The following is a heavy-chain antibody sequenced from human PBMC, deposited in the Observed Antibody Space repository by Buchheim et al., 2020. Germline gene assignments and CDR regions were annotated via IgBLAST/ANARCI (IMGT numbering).Heavy chain of an antibody. CDR2: ITATGRTT. V-gene: IGHV3-23*01. CDR3: ATGMSGYNWNYFDY. D-gene: IGHD1-20*01. Sequence: EVQLLESGGGLVQPGGSLRLSCVASGFTFSGYAFSWVRQVPGKGLEWVSTITATGRTTFLADSVKGRFTVSRDNSKDTLYLQMSSLRPEDTAVYYCATGMSGYNWNYFDYRGQGAL. CDR1: GFTFSGYA. J-gene: IGHJ4*02.